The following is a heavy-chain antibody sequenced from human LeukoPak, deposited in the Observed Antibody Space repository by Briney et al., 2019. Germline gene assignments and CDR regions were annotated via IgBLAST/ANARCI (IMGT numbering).Heavy chain of an antibody. D-gene: IGHD2-15*01. CDR3: ARERGQGSY. CDR1: GGSISSSSYY. CDR2: IYYSGST. Sequence: ETLSLTCTVSGGSISSSSYYWGWIRQPPGKGLECIGSIYYSGSTYYNPSLKSRVTISVDTSKNQFSLKLSSVTAADTAVYYCARERGQGSYWGQGTLVTVSS. V-gene: IGHV4-39*07. J-gene: IGHJ4*02.